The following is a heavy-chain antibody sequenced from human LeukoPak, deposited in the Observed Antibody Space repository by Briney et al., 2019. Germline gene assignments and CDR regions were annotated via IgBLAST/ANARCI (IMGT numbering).Heavy chain of an antibody. Sequence: GASVTVSCKASGGTFSSYAISWVRQAPGQGLEGMGGIIPIFGKANYAQKFKGRDTITADESTSTAYMEVSSLRSEDTAVYYCATQSGPWGQGPLVTVSS. CDR2: IIPIFGKA. CDR3: ATQSGP. D-gene: IGHD5-24*01. V-gene: IGHV1-69*13. CDR1: GGTFSSYA. J-gene: IGHJ5*02.